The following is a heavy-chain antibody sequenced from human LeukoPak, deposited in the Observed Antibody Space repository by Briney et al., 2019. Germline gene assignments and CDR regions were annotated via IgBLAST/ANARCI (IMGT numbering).Heavy chain of an antibody. CDR2: IKGDGSEK. D-gene: IGHD3-22*01. CDR1: GFTLSGYF. V-gene: IGHV3-7*01. J-gene: IGHJ4*02. Sequence: QPGGSLRLSCAASGFTLSGYFMSWVRQAPGEGLEWVASIKGDGSEKYYVDSVKGRFTISRDNAKNSLYLQMNSLRAEDTAVYYCARDRGWRSSGYYLYYFDFWGQGTLVTVSS. CDR3: ARDRGWRSSGYYLYYFDF.